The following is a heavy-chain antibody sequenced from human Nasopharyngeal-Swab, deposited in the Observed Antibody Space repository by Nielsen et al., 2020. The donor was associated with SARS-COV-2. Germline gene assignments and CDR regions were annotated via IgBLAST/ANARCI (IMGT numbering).Heavy chain of an antibody. D-gene: IGHD3-9*01. CDR3: ARGCVLTGPSCYYYGMDV. CDR2: ISSSSSYI. CDR1: GFTFSTYS. J-gene: IGHJ6*02. V-gene: IGHV3-21*01. Sequence: GGSLRLSCAASGFTFSTYSMNWVRQAPGTGLEWVSSISSSSSYIYYADSLKGRFTISRDNAKNSLYLQMNSLRAEDTAVYYCARGCVLTGPSCYYYGMDVWGQGTTVTVSS.